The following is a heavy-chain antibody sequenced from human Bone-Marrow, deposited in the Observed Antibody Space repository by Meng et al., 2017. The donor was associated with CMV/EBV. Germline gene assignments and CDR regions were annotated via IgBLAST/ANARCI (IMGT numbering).Heavy chain of an antibody. J-gene: IGHJ4*02. CDR2: ISADNHNT. Sequence: ASVKVSCKAPGNIFAKNGISWMRQAPGQRLEWMGWISADNHNTNLVQRFQGRVTMTIDTSTNTAYVELRSLRSDDTAVYYCARGGDYGDYHDPFDYWGQGTLVTVSS. D-gene: IGHD4-17*01. CDR3: ARGGDYGDYHDPFDY. V-gene: IGHV1-18*01. CDR1: GNIFAKNG.